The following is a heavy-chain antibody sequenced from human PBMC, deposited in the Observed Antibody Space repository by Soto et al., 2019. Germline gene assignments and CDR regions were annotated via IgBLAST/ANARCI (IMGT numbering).Heavy chain of an antibody. V-gene: IGHV1-18*01. J-gene: IGHJ4*02. D-gene: IGHD6-6*01. CDR1: GYTFTSYG. Sequence: QVQLVQSGAEVKKPGASVKVSCKASGYTFTSYGINWVRQAPGPGLEWMGWISGYNGNTMYAQKFQGRVTMTADTSTSTVYMELRSLRSDDTAFYYCARDGIAARPTPDYWGQGTLVSVSS. CDR3: ARDGIAARPTPDY. CDR2: ISGYNGNT.